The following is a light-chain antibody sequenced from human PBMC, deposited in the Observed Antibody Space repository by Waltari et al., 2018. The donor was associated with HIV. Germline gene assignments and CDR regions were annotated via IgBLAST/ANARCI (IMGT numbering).Light chain of an antibody. CDR2: GAS. V-gene: IGKV3-15*01. J-gene: IGKJ3*01. Sequence: EIVMTQFPATLSVSPGERVNLSCRASQRVSDNLAWYQKKPGQAPRLLIYGASSRATEIQDRFSGSGSGTEFTLSISSPQSDDFALYYCQQYNNWPFTFGPGTKVDFK. CDR3: QQYNNWPFT. CDR1: QRVSDN.